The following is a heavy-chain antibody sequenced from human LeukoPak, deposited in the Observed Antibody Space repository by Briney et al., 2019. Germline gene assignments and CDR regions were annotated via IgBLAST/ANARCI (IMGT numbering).Heavy chain of an antibody. D-gene: IGHD6-13*01. CDR1: GGSISSYY. CDR3: ARVGRTRGIAAAAPYFDY. V-gene: IGHV4-59*01. J-gene: IGHJ4*02. CDR2: IYYSGST. Sequence: SETLSLTCTVSGGSISSYYWSWIRQPPGKGLEWIGYIYYSGSTNYNPSLKSRVTISVDTSKNQFSLKLSSVTAADMAVYYCARVGRTRGIAAAAPYFDYWGQGTLVTVSS.